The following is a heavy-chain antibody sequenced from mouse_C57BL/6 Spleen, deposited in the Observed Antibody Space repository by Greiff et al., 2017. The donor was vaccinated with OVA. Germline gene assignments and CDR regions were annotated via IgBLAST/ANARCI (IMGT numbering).Heavy chain of an antibody. CDR1: GYAFSSYW. D-gene: IGHD2-3*01. Sequence: QVQLQQSGAELVKPGASVKISCKASGYAFSSYWMNWVKQRPGKGLEWIGQIYPGDGDTNYNGKFKGKATLTADKSSSTAYMQLSSLTSEDSAVYFCARRDDGYYFFAYWGQGTLVTVSA. V-gene: IGHV1-80*01. CDR2: IYPGDGDT. CDR3: ARRDDGYYFFAY. J-gene: IGHJ3*01.